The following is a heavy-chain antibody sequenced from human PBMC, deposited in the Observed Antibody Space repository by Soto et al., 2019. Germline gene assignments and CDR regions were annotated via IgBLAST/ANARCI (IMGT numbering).Heavy chain of an antibody. CDR3: ARDGGYGDAPGYYYGMDV. D-gene: IGHD4-17*01. V-gene: IGHV1-2*04. J-gene: IGHJ6*02. Sequence: ASVKVSCKASGYTFTGYYMHWVRQAPGQGLEWMGWINPNSGGTNYAQKFQGWVTMTRDTSISTAYMELSRLRSDDTAVYYCARDGGYGDAPGYYYGMDVWGQGTTVTSP. CDR2: INPNSGGT. CDR1: GYTFTGYY.